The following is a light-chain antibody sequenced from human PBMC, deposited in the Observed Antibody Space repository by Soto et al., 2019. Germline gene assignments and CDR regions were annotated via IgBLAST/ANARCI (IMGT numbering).Light chain of an antibody. CDR3: QQRSNWPRT. Sequence: EIVLTQSPATLSLSPGERAILSCRASQSVSSYLAWYQQKPGQAPRLLIYDASNRATGIPARFSGSGSWTDFTLTISSLEPEDFAVYYCQQRSNWPRTFGQGTKVEIK. CDR2: DAS. CDR1: QSVSSY. V-gene: IGKV3-11*01. J-gene: IGKJ1*01.